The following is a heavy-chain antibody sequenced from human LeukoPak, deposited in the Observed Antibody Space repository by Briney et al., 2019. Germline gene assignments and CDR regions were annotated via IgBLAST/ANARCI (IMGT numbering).Heavy chain of an antibody. CDR1: GFTVSFNY. CDR3: ARKMGYFDY. V-gene: IGHV3-66*01. D-gene: IGHD5-24*01. J-gene: IGHJ4*02. Sequence: GGSLRLSCAASGFTVSFNYMGWVRQAPGKGLEWVSVLYSGGSTDYADSVKGRFTISRDNAKNSLYLQMNSLRAEDTAVYYCARKMGYFDYWGQGTLVTVSS. CDR2: LYSGGST.